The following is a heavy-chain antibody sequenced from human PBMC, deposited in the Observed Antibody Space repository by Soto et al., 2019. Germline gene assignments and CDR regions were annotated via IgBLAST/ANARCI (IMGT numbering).Heavy chain of an antibody. V-gene: IGHV1-46*01. J-gene: IGHJ6*02. CDR1: GYTFTSYY. CDR3: ARELRFLEWLFDYYYYGMDV. CDR2: INPSGGST. D-gene: IGHD3-3*01. Sequence: GASVKVSCKASGYTFTSYYMHWVRQAPGQGLELMGIINPSGGSTSYAQKFQGRVTMTRDTSTSTVYMELSSLRSEDTAVYYCARELRFLEWLFDYYYYGMDVWGQGTTVTVYS.